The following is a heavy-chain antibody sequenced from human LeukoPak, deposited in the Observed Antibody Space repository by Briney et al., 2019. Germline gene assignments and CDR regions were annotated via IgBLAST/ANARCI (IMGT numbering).Heavy chain of an antibody. Sequence: GGSLRLSCAASGFTFSSYRMNWVRQAPGKGLEWVSSISGSSSYIYYADSVKGRFTISRDNAKNSLYLQMNSLRAEDTAVYYCARDRSGNHEFDYWGQGTLVTVSS. J-gene: IGHJ4*02. CDR1: GFTFSSYR. V-gene: IGHV3-21*01. D-gene: IGHD3-3*01. CDR2: ISGSSSYI. CDR3: ARDRSGNHEFDY.